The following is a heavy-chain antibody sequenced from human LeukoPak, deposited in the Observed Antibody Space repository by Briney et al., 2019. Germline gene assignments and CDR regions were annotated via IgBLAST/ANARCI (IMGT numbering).Heavy chain of an antibody. CDR2: IYYSGYT. Sequence: SETLSLTCTVSGGSISSYYWSWIRQPPGKGLEWIGCIYYSGYTNYKSSLKSRVTISVDTSKNQFSLKLSSVTAADTAVYYCARGDIVVVVAAYPYFDYWGQGTLVTVSS. CDR3: ARGDIVVVVAAYPYFDY. D-gene: IGHD2-15*01. V-gene: IGHV4-59*12. J-gene: IGHJ4*02. CDR1: GGSISSYY.